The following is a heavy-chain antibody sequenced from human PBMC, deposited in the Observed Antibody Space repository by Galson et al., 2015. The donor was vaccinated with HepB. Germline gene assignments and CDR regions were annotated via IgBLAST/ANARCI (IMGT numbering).Heavy chain of an antibody. CDR3: ARDRLVVAATDPPFDY. D-gene: IGHD2-15*01. CDR2: INAGNGNT. V-gene: IGHV1-3*01. Sequence: SVKVSCKASGYTFTSYAMHWVRQAPGQRLEWMGWINAGNGNTKYSQKFQGRVTITRDTSASTAYMELSSLRSEDTAVYYCARDRLVVAATDPPFDYWGQGTLVTVSS. CDR1: GYTFTSYA. J-gene: IGHJ4*02.